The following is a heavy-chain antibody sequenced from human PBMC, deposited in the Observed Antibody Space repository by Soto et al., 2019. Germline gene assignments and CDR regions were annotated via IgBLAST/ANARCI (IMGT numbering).Heavy chain of an antibody. J-gene: IGHJ4*02. CDR3: AKDRRKVVVAAPFDY. Sequence: QVQLVESGGGVVQPGRSLRLSCAASGFTFSSYGMHWVRQAPGKGLEWVAVISYDGSNKYYADSVKGRFTIPRDNSKNTLYLKMNSLRAEDTAVYYCAKDRRKVVVAAPFDYWGQGTLVTVSS. V-gene: IGHV3-30*18. CDR2: ISYDGSNK. CDR1: GFTFSSYG. D-gene: IGHD2-15*01.